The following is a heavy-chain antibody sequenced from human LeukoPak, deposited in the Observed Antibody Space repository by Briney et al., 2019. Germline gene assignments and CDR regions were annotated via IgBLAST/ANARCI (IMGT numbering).Heavy chain of an antibody. CDR2: ISGSGGST. Sequence: GGSLRLSCAASGFTLSSYAMSWVRQAPGKGLEWVSAISGSGGSTYYADSVKGRFTISRDNSKNTLYLQMNSLRAEDTAVYYCAKVGYYYDSSGYYPLFDYWGQGTLVTVSS. D-gene: IGHD3-22*01. V-gene: IGHV3-23*01. CDR3: AKVGYYYDSSGYYPLFDY. J-gene: IGHJ4*02. CDR1: GFTLSSYA.